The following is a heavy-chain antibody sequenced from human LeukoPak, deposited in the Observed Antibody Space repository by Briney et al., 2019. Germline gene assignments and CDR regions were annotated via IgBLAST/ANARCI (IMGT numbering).Heavy chain of an antibody. CDR2: ICYDGSNK. D-gene: IGHD1-26*01. V-gene: IGHV3-33*01. CDR3: ARDRDGSYDRGPRDAFDI. CDR1: GFTFSSYG. Sequence: GGSLRLSCAASGFTFSSYGMHWVRQAPGKGLEWVAVICYDGSNKYYADSVKGRFTISRDNSKNTLYLQMNSLRAQDTAVYYCARDRDGSYDRGPRDAFDIWGQGTMVTVSS. J-gene: IGHJ3*02.